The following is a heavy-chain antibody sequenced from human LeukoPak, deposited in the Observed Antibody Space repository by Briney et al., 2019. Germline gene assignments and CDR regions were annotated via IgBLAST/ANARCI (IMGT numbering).Heavy chain of an antibody. CDR2: ISYDGSGS. CDR1: GFTFSSYA. D-gene: IGHD5-24*01. CDR3: ARGAGYNYPYYFDY. J-gene: IGHJ4*02. V-gene: IGHV3-30*04. Sequence: GGSLRLSCAASGFTFSSYAIHWVRQTPGKGLEWVAVISYDGSGSYFADSMKGRFTISRDNSKNTLYLQMNSLRAEDTAVYYCARGAGYNYPYYFDYWGQGTLVTVSS.